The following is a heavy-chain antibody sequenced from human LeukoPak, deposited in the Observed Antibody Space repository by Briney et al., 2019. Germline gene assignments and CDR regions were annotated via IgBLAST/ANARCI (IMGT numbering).Heavy chain of an antibody. D-gene: IGHD2-2*01. J-gene: IGHJ5*02. CDR1: GYSISSGYQ. CDR2: IYHSGSA. Sequence: SETLSLTCGVSGYSISSGYQWAWIRQSPGKGLEWIGSIYHSGSAHYNPSLKSRVTISVETSKNQFSLNMYSVTAADTAVYYCARDSRWLTPDCTSTSCYENYFDPWGQGTLVTVSS. CDR3: ARDSRWLTPDCTSTSCYENYFDP. V-gene: IGHV4-38-2*02.